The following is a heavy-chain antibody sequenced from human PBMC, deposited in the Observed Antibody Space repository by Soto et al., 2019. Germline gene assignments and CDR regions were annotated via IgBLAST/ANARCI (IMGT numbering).Heavy chain of an antibody. CDR1: GFTFSSYA. CDR3: AKDGESWLLLTDPHYFDY. CDR2: ISGSGGST. Sequence: PGGSLRLSCAASGFTFSSYAMSWVRQAPGKGLEWVSAISGSGGSTYYADSVKGRFTISRDNSKNTLYLQMNSLRAEHTAVYYCAKDGESWLLLTDPHYFDYWGQGTLVTVSS. V-gene: IGHV3-23*01. J-gene: IGHJ4*02. D-gene: IGHD3-22*01.